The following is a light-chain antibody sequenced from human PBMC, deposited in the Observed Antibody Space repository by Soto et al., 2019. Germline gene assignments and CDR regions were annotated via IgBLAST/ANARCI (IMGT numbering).Light chain of an antibody. V-gene: IGKV3-20*01. Sequence: EIVLTQSPGTLSLSLGERATLSCRASQSVSANYLAWYQQKPGQAPRFLIYGASSRATGIPDRFSGSGSGTDFTLTISRLEPEDFSVYYCQQYGSSPPTFGQGTKVEIK. CDR3: QQYGSSPPT. J-gene: IGKJ1*01. CDR2: GAS. CDR1: QSVSANY.